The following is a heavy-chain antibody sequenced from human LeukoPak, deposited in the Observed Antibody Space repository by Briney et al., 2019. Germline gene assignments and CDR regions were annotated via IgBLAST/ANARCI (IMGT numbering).Heavy chain of an antibody. CDR1: GGSISSGDYY. Sequence: PSQTLSLTCTVSGGSISSGDYYWSWIRQPPGKGLEWIGYIYYSGSTYYNPSLKSRVTISVDTSKNQFSLKLSSVTAADTAVYYCARGLTTIVGASTWGQGTLVTVSS. J-gene: IGHJ5*02. CDR2: IYYSGST. CDR3: ARGLTTIVGAST. D-gene: IGHD1-26*01. V-gene: IGHV4-30-4*08.